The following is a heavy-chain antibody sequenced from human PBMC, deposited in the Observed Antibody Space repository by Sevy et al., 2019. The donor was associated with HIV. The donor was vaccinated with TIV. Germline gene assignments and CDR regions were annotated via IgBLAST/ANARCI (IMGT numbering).Heavy chain of an antibody. Sequence: SETLSLTCTVSGGSISSGGYYWSWIRQHPGKGLEWIGYIHNSGSTYYNPSLKSRVTISVDTSKNQFSLKLSSVTAADTAVYYCARSIAAAGHAEYFPHRGQGTLVTVSS. CDR1: GGSISSGGYY. CDR3: ARSIAAAGHAEYFPH. CDR2: IHNSGST. V-gene: IGHV4-31*03. J-gene: IGHJ1*01. D-gene: IGHD6-13*01.